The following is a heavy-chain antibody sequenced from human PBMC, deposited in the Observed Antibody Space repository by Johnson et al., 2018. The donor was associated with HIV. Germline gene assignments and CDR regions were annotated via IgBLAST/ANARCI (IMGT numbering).Heavy chain of an antibody. D-gene: IGHD6-13*01. V-gene: IGHV3-30*18. Sequence: QMLLVESGGGLVQPGGSLRLSCAASGFTFSDYYMSWIRQTPGKGLEWVAVMSYDGSSKYYADSVKGRFTISRDNSKNTLYLQMNSLRAEDTALYYCAKDVSSSSWFFAFDIWGQGTMVTVSS. CDR3: AKDVSSSSWFFAFDI. CDR2: MSYDGSSK. CDR1: GFTFSDYY. J-gene: IGHJ3*02.